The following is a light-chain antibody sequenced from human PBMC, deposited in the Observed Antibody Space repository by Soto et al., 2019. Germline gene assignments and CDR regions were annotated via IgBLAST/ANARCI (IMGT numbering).Light chain of an antibody. CDR3: QQYSTSSPRYT. V-gene: IGKV3-20*01. CDR2: NAS. J-gene: IGKJ2*01. Sequence: EIVLTQSPGTLSLSPGERATLFCRASQSVSSNFLAWYQQKPGQAPRLLIYNASRRAAGIPDRFSGSGSGTDFTLTISGLEPEDFALYYCQQYSTSSPRYTFGQGTKLEIK. CDR1: QSVSSNF.